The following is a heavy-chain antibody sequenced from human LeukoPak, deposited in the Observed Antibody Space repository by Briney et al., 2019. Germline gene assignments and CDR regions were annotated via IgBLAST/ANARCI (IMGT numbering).Heavy chain of an antibody. D-gene: IGHD3-3*01. CDR3: ATDSDFWSGYLLDY. CDR2: VDPEDGET. Sequence: ASVKVSCKASGYTFTGYYMHWVQQAPGKGLEWMGLVDPEDGETIYAEKFQGRVTITADTSTDTAYMELSSLRSEDTAVYYCATDSDFWSGYLLDYWGQGTLVTVSS. CDR1: GYTFTGYY. V-gene: IGHV1-69-2*01. J-gene: IGHJ4*02.